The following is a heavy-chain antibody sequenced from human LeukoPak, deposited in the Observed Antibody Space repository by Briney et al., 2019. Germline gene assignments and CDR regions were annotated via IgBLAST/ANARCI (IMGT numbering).Heavy chain of an antibody. Sequence: PGGSLRLSCAASGFTFSSYSMNWVRQAPGKGLEWVSYISSTGSTIYYADSVKGRFTISRDNAKNSLYLQMNSLRDEDTAVYYCARDWVRYYGSGSCFDYWGQGTLVTVSP. D-gene: IGHD3-10*01. V-gene: IGHV3-48*02. J-gene: IGHJ4*02. CDR2: ISSTGSTI. CDR3: ARDWVRYYGSGSCFDY. CDR1: GFTFSSYS.